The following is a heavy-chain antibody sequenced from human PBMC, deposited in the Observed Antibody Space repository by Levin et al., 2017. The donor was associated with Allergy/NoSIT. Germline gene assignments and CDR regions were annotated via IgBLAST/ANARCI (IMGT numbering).Heavy chain of an antibody. CDR3: ARGGSIALAAYAVNV. V-gene: IGHV3-30*04. D-gene: IGHD6-19*01. J-gene: IGHJ6*02. Sequence: GESLKISCAASGFTFSIHALHWVRQAPGKGLEWVAVISYDGRNKYYADSVKGRFTISRDNSKNTLDLQMNSLRAEDTAVYYCARGGSIALAAYAVNVWGQGTTVTVSS. CDR2: ISYDGRNK. CDR1: GFTFSIHA.